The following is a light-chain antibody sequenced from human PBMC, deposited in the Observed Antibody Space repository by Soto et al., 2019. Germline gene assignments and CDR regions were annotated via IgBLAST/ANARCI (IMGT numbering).Light chain of an antibody. J-gene: IGLJ2*01. CDR2: EVN. Sequence: QSALAQPASVSGSPGQSITISCTGTSSDVGSYNLVSWYRQHPGKAPKLMIYEVNKRPSGVSNRFSGSKSGNTASLTISGLQAEDEADYFCCSYAGSPTFAVFGGGTQLTVL. V-gene: IGLV2-23*02. CDR1: SSDVGSYNL. CDR3: CSYAGSPTFAV.